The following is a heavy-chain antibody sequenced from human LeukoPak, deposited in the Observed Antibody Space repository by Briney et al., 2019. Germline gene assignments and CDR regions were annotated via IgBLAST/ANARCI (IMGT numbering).Heavy chain of an antibody. CDR1: GLTFSDYY. D-gene: IGHD2/OR15-2a*01. V-gene: IGHV3-11*04. J-gene: IGHJ4*02. CDR2: FSGSGSTI. Sequence: GGSLRLSCAASGLTFSDYYMSWMRQAPGKALEWASYFSGSGSTIYYADSVKGRFTISRDNAKNSLYLQMNSLRAEDTAVYYCARDGPLSGGDFDYWGQGTLVTVSS. CDR3: ARDGPLSGGDFDY.